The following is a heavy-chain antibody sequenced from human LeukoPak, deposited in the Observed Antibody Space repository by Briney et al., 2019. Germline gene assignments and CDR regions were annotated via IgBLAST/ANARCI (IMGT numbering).Heavy chain of an antibody. CDR2: IRKRGIET. Sequence: GGSLRLSCVASGITFSNYAVSWVRQAPEKGLEWVAFIRKRGIETNYVDSVKGRFTITRDNARNSLFLQMNSLRAEDTAVYYCAREDGYCSGGNCYSYFVSWGQGTLVTVSS. CDR1: GITFSNYA. D-gene: IGHD2-15*01. CDR3: AREDGYCSGGNCYSYFVS. V-gene: IGHV3-7*01. J-gene: IGHJ4*02.